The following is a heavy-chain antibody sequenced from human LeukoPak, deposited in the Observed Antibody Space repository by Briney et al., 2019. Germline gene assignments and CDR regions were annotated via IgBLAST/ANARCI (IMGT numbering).Heavy chain of an antibody. CDR3: ARDGGLDS. V-gene: IGHV1-2*02. D-gene: IGHD3-16*01. CDR2: INPNSGDT. J-gene: IGHJ4*02. CDR1: GYTFTSYD. Sequence: ASVKVSCKASGYTFTSYDIDWVRQAPGQGLEWMGWINPNSGDTNSAQKFQDRVTMTRDTSISTAYMELSRLRSDDTAVYYCARDGGLDSWGQGTLVTVSS.